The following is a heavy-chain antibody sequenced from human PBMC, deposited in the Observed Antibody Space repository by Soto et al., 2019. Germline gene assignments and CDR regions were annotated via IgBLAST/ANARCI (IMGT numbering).Heavy chain of an antibody. J-gene: IGHJ6*03. Sequence: GGSLRLSCAASGFTFSSYSMNWVRQAPGKGLEWVSYISSSSSTIYYADSVKGRFTISRDNAKNSLYLQMNGLRAEDTAVYYCARSGFVVVPAARDRNYYYYYMDVWGKGTTVTVSS. D-gene: IGHD2-2*01. CDR3: ARSGFVVVPAARDRNYYYYYMDV. CDR1: GFTFSSYS. CDR2: ISSSSSTI. V-gene: IGHV3-48*01.